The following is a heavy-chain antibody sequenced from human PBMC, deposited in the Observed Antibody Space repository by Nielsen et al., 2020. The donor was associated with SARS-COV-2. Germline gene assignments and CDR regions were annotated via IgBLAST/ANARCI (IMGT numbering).Heavy chain of an antibody. CDR2: INPNSGGT. J-gene: IGHJ2*01. V-gene: IGHV1-2*06. CDR3: ARDRYPSSSSRYWYFDL. CDR1: GYTFTGYY. D-gene: IGHD6-6*01. Sequence: ASVKVSCKASGYTFTGYYMHWVRQAPGQGLEWMGRINPNSGGTNYAQKFQGRVTMTRDTSISTAYMELSRLRSDDTAVYYCARDRYPSSSSRYWYFDLWGRGTLVTVSS.